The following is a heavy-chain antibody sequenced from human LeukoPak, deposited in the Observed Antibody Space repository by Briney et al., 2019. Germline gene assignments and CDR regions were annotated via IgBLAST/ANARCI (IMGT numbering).Heavy chain of an antibody. CDR3: ARGVRFLEWLSSNYYYGMDV. CDR1: GYTFTSYD. J-gene: IGHJ6*02. CDR2: MNPNSGNT. V-gene: IGHV1-8*01. D-gene: IGHD3-3*01. Sequence: ASVKVSCKASGYTFTSYDINWVRQATGQGLEWMGWMNPNSGNTGYAQKFQGRVTMTRNTSISKAYMELSGLRSEDTAVYYCARGVRFLEWLSSNYYYGMDVWGQGTLVTVSS.